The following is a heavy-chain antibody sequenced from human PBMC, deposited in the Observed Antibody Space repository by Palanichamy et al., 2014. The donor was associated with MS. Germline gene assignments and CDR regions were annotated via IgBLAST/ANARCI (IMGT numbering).Heavy chain of an antibody. CDR3: ASGSSGYYRRIDY. V-gene: IGHV4-39*07. Sequence: QLPLQESGPGLVKPSETLSLTCTVSGGSISSSSYYWGWIRQPPGKGLEWIGSIYYSGSTYYNPSLKSRVTISVDTSKNQLSLNLRSVTAADTAVYYCASGSSGYYRRIDYWGQGTLVTVSS. J-gene: IGHJ4*02. D-gene: IGHD3-22*01. CDR1: GGSISSSSYY. CDR2: IYYSGST.